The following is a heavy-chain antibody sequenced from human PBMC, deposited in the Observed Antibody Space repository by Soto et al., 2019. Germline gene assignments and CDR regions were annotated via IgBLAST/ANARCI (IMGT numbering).Heavy chain of an antibody. Sequence: GGSLRLSCAASGLTVSNNYMAWVRQAPGKGLEWVSIIYSGGSTYHADSVQGRFTLSRDTSKNTLFLQMNSLRVEDTAVYYCARVGAVAGKHYYYYGMDVWGQGTTVTVSS. V-gene: IGHV3-53*01. J-gene: IGHJ6*02. CDR2: IYSGGST. CDR3: ARVGAVAGKHYYYYGMDV. D-gene: IGHD6-19*01. CDR1: GLTVSNNY.